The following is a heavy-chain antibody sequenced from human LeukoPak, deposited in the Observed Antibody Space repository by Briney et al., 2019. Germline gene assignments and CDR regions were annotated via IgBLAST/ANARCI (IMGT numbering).Heavy chain of an antibody. CDR2: MNPNSGNT. CDR1: GYTFSGYD. Sequence: ASVKVSCKASGYTFSGYDINWVRQATGQGLEWMGWMNPNSGNTGYAQKFQGRVTMTRNTSISTAYMELSSLRSDDTAVYYCARGKARWEPKTSYFDYWGQGSLVTVSS. CDR3: ARGKARWEPKTSYFDY. J-gene: IGHJ4*02. V-gene: IGHV1-8*01. D-gene: IGHD1-26*01.